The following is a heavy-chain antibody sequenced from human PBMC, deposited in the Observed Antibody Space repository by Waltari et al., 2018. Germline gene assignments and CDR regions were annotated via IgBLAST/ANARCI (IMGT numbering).Heavy chain of an antibody. CDR2: IIPIFGTA. Sequence: QVQLVQSGAEFKKLGSSLKASSKASEAPFSSYAFSWVRQAPGQGLEWMGGIIPIFGTANYAQKYQGRVTITTDESTSTAYMELSSLRSEDTAVYYCARGTTADYFDYWGQGTLVTVSS. CDR1: EAPFSSYA. D-gene: IGHD4-17*01. J-gene: IGHJ4*02. V-gene: IGHV1-69*05. CDR3: ARGTTADYFDY.